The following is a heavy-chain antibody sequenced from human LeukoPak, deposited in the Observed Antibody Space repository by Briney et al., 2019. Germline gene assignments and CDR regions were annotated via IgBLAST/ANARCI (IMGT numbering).Heavy chain of an antibody. D-gene: IGHD4-23*01. Sequence: GGSLRLSCAASGFTFSDYWIHWVRQAPGKGLVWVSRINTDGSSTTYADSVKGRFSISRDNAKNTLYLQMNSLRVEDTAVYYCARGQPHGNDYWSQGTLVTVSS. CDR2: INTDGSST. CDR1: GFTFSDYW. J-gene: IGHJ4*02. CDR3: ARGQPHGNDY. V-gene: IGHV3-74*01.